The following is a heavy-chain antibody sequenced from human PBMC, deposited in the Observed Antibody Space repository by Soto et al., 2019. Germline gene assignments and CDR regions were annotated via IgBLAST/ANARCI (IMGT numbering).Heavy chain of an antibody. Sequence: QVQLVQSVAEVKKPGDSVKVSCKASGYTLTGYYMHCVRQAPGQGLEWMGWINPNSGGTNYAQKFQGWVTMPRDTSLSTAYMEVSRLRSDDTAVYYGARDGGATDLQFDYWGQGTLVTVSS. V-gene: IGHV1-2*04. CDR3: ARDGGATDLQFDY. D-gene: IGHD1-26*01. J-gene: IGHJ4*02. CDR1: GYTLTGYY. CDR2: INPNSGGT.